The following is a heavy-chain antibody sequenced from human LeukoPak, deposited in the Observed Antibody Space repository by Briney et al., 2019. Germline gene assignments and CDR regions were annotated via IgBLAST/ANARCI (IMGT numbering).Heavy chain of an antibody. Sequence: GGSLRLSCAASGFTFSIAWMTWVRQAPGKGLEWVGRIKSKSDGGITEYAAPVKGRFTISRDDSKNTLYLQMNSLETEDTAIYYCTTLGYCSGGSCNGYWGQGTLVTVSS. D-gene: IGHD2-15*01. V-gene: IGHV3-15*01. CDR2: IKSKSDGGIT. CDR1: GFTFSIAW. J-gene: IGHJ4*02. CDR3: TTLGYCSGGSCNGY.